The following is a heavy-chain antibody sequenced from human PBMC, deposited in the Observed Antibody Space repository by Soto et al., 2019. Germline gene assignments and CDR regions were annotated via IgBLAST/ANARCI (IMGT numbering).Heavy chain of an antibody. V-gene: IGHV3-30-3*01. CDR1: GFTFSSYA. J-gene: IGHJ6*02. CDR2: ISYDGSNK. D-gene: IGHD6-13*01. CDR3: ARDQSGSSSWLLYYYYGMDV. Sequence: GGSLRLSCAASGFTFSSYAMHWVRQAPGKGLEWVAVISYDGSNKYYADSVKGRFTISRDNSKNTLYLQMNSLRAEDTAVYYCARDQSGSSSWLLYYYYGMDVWGQGTTVTVSS.